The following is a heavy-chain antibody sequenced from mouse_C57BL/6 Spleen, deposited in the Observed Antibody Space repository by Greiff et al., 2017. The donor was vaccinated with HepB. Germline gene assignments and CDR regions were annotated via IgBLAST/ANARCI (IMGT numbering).Heavy chain of an antibody. Sequence: EVHLVESGGDLVKPGGSLKLSCAASGFTFSSYGMSWVRQTPDKRLEWVATISSGGSYTYYPDSVKGRFTISRDNAKNTLYLQMSSLKSEDTAMYYCARRRGSNPHYYAMDYWGQGTSVTVSS. CDR2: ISSGGSYT. D-gene: IGHD2-5*01. J-gene: IGHJ4*01. CDR1: GFTFSSYG. V-gene: IGHV5-6*01. CDR3: ARRRGSNPHYYAMDY.